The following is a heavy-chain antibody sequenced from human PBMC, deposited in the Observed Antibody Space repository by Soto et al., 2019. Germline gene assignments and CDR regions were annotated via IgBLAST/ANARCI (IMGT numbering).Heavy chain of an antibody. Sequence: QVQLVQSGAEVKKPGASVKVSYVASGYTFTDHYIHWVRQAPGQGLEWMGWINPHSGATIYAQKFQSRVTLTRETSISTGYMELSRLRSDDMAVYYCARGRTVNFYGREVGGRGTTVTVSS. CDR2: INPHSGAT. CDR3: ARGRTVNFYGREV. CDR1: GYTFTDHY. J-gene: IGHJ6*02. D-gene: IGHD4-17*01. V-gene: IGHV1-2*02.